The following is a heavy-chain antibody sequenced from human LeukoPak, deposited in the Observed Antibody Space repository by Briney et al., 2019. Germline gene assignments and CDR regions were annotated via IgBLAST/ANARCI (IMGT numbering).Heavy chain of an antibody. CDR3: ARPRIAAAGNVYYMDV. Sequence: KPGESLKISCKGSGYSFTNFWIGWVRQMPGKGLEWMGIIYPGDSDTRYSPSFQGQVTISADKSISTAYLQWSSLKASDTAMYYCARPRIAAAGNVYYMDVWGKGTTVTVSS. V-gene: IGHV5-51*03. CDR1: GYSFTNFW. D-gene: IGHD6-13*01. CDR2: IYPGDSDT. J-gene: IGHJ6*03.